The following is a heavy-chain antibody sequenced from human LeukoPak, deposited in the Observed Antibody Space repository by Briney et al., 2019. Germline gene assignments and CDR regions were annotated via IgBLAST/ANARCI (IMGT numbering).Heavy chain of an antibody. CDR3: AGAPETGH. V-gene: IGHV3-66*01. CDR1: GISVCNVY. CDR2: ISDGGTT. Sequence: GGSLRLSCAASGISVCNVYMTWVRQAPGKGLACVSVISDGGTTFYVDSVRGRFTISRDSAKNMLYLQMNDVRAEDTAIYYCAGAPETGHWGQGTLVTVSS. J-gene: IGHJ4*02.